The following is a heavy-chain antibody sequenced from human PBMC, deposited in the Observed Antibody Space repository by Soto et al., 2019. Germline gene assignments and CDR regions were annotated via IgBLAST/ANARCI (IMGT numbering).Heavy chain of an antibody. CDR2: IDPSDSYT. CDR3: AIWDLDTVTSYYYGMDV. D-gene: IGHD4-4*01. J-gene: IGHJ6*02. V-gene: IGHV5-10-1*01. Sequence: GESLKISCTGSGYSLTSYWMSWVRQMPGKGLEWMGRIDPSDSYTNYSPSFQGHVTISADKSISTAYLQWSSLKASDTAMYYCAIWDLDTVTSYYYGMDVWGQGTTVT. CDR1: GYSLTSYW.